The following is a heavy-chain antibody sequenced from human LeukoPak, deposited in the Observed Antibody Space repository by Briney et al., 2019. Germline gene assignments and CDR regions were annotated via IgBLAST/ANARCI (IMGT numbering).Heavy chain of an antibody. Sequence: GGSLRLSCAASGFTFSNYAMNWVRQAPGKGLEWVSYISSSGSTIYYADSVKGRFTISRDNAKNSLYLQMNSLRAEDTAVYYCAREGNSPIDVLTGYSPHDAFDIWGQGTMVTVSS. D-gene: IGHD3-9*01. CDR2: ISSSGSTI. V-gene: IGHV3-48*03. J-gene: IGHJ3*02. CDR1: GFTFSNYA. CDR3: AREGNSPIDVLTGYSPHDAFDI.